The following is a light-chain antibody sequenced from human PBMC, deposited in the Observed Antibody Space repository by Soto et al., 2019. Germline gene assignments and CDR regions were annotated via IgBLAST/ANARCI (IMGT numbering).Light chain of an antibody. J-gene: IGKJ5*01. CDR2: GAS. V-gene: IGKV3-15*01. Sequence: ELVMTQSPVTLSVSPGERATLSCRATQSVSNTLAWYQQKPGQAPSLLIYGASTRATGIPARFSGSGSGTEFTLTISSLQSEDFAVYYCQQYNNWPPFTVGQGTRLEIK. CDR3: QQYNNWPPFT. CDR1: QSVSNT.